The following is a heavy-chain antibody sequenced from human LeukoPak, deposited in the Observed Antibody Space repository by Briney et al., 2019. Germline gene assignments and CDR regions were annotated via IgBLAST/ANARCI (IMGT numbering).Heavy chain of an antibody. Sequence: GGSLRLSCAASGFTFSSYAMHWVRKAPGKGLEWVAVISYDGSNKYYADSVKGRFTISRDNSKNTLYLQMNSLRAEDTAVYYCARGTRYGYCSSTSCSLLDVWGQGTTVTVSS. CDR2: ISYDGSNK. CDR1: GFTFSSYA. D-gene: IGHD2-2*03. V-gene: IGHV3-30-3*01. J-gene: IGHJ6*02. CDR3: ARGTRYGYCSSTSCSLLDV.